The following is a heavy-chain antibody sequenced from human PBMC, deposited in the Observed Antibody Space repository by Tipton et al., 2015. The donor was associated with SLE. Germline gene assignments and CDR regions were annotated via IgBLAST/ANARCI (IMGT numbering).Heavy chain of an antibody. CDR3: AIAVAGTLFFDY. CDR1: GFTFTSYG. J-gene: IGHJ4*02. Sequence: QLVQSGAEVKKPGASVKVSCKASGFTFTSYGISWVRQAPGQGLEWMGWISAYNGNTDYAQKLQGRVTMTTDTSTSTAHMELRSLRSEDTAVYYCAIAVAGTLFFDYWGQGALVTVSS. D-gene: IGHD6-19*01. V-gene: IGHV1-18*01. CDR2: ISAYNGNT.